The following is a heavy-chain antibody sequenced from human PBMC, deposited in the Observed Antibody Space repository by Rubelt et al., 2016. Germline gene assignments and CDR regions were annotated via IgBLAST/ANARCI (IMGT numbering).Heavy chain of an antibody. CDR2: IIPIFGTA. J-gene: IGHJ4*02. D-gene: IGHD6-13*01. CDR3: ARDTRYSSSSNFDY. Sequence: QALVQGPEWMGGIIPIFGTANYAQKFQGRVTITADESTSTAYMELSSLRSEDTAVYYCARDTRYSSSSNFDYWGQGTLVTVSS. V-gene: IGHV1-69*01.